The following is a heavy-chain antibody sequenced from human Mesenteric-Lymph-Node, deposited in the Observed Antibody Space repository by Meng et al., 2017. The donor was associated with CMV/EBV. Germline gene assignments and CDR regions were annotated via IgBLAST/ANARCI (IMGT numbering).Heavy chain of an antibody. D-gene: IGHD7-27*01. V-gene: IGHV1-2*02. Sequence: PCKASEYGCTGYYRHWVRPAPGQEVEWRGWTNQSSGGKYYAERFQGRVTMARDTSISTAYMELTRLTSDDTAVYYCATDYTGDYFDYWGQGTLVTVSS. CDR1: EYGCTGYY. J-gene: IGHJ4*02. CDR3: ATDYTGDYFDY. CDR2: TNQSSGGK.